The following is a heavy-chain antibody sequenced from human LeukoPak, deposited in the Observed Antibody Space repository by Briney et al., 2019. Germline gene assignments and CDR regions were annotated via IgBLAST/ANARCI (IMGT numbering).Heavy chain of an antibody. CDR1: GDSVSSNSAA. J-gene: IGHJ4*02. D-gene: IGHD4-17*01. Sequence: SQTLSLTCAISGDSVSSNSAAWNWIRLSPSRGLEWLGRTYYRSKWYNDYAVSVKSRITINPDISKNQLSLQLNSVTPEDTAVYYCAREPHYGDFTVVWGQGTLVIVSS. CDR2: TYYRSKWYN. CDR3: AREPHYGDFTVV. V-gene: IGHV6-1*01.